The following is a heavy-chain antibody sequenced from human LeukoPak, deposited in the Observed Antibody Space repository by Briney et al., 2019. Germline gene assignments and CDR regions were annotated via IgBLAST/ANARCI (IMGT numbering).Heavy chain of an antibody. Sequence: GGSLRLSCAASGFTFEDHGMHWVRQAPGKGLEWVSSISWSGDRMGYADAVKGRFTISRDNAKNSLFLQMNSLRVEDTALYYCAKDLGGSATTVWGQGTLVTVSS. V-gene: IGHV3-9*01. J-gene: IGHJ4*02. CDR1: GFTFEDHG. CDR3: AKDLGGSATTV. CDR2: ISWSGDRM. D-gene: IGHD2-2*01.